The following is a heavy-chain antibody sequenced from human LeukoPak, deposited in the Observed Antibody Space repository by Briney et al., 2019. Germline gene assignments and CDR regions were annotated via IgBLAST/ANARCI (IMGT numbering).Heavy chain of an antibody. CDR1: GYTFTSYG. CDR2: ISAYNGNT. J-gene: IGHJ4*02. V-gene: IGHV1-18*01. D-gene: IGHD3-22*01. CDR3: ARAKYYYDSSGYYSLLGDFDY. Sequence: ASVKVSCKASGYTFTSYGISWVRQAPGQGLEWMGWISAYNGNTNYAQKLQGRVTMTTDTSTSTAYMELRSLRSDDTAVYYCARAKYYYDSSGYYSLLGDFDYWAQGTLVTVSS.